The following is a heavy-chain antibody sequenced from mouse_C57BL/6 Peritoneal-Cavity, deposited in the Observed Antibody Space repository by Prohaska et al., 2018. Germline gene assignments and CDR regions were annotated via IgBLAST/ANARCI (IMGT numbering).Heavy chain of an antibody. J-gene: IGHJ4*01. CDR1: GYTFTSYW. Sequence: QVQLQQPGAELVRPGSSVKLSCKASGYTFTSYWMDWVKQRPGQGLEWIVNIYPSDSETHYNQKFKDKATLTVDKSSSTAYMQLSSLTSEDSAVYYCACNYDAMDYWGQGTSVTVSS. D-gene: IGHD2-1*01. CDR2: IYPSDSET. V-gene: IGHV1-61*01. CDR3: ACNYDAMDY.